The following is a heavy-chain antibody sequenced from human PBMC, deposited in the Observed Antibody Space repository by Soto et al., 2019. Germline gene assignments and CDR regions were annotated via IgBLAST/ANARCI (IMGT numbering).Heavy chain of an antibody. D-gene: IGHD3-10*01. CDR3: AKVTWSGERC. V-gene: IGHV3-23*01. J-gene: IGHJ4*02. CDR1: ECPSRTYD. Sequence: EVQMLESGGDLIQPGGSLRLSCAASECPSRTYDMSWVRQAPGKGLEWVSAISNGGHATHYADSVRGRFTISKDDSKNTLYLQINSLRADDTAVYYCAKVTWSGERCWGRGTLVTVSS. CDR2: ISNGGHAT.